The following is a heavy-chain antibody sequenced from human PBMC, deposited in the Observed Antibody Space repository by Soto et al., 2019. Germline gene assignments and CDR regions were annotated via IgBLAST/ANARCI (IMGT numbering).Heavy chain of an antibody. J-gene: IGHJ5*02. CDR2: ISYDGSNK. D-gene: IGHD6-6*01. Sequence: SGVTFSSYAMHWVRQAPGQGLEWLAVISYDGSNKYYADSVKGRFTISRDNSKNTLYLQMNSLRAEDTAVYYCAREKYSSSSGMFDPWGQGTLVTVSS. CDR3: AREKYSSSSGMFDP. CDR1: GVTFSSYA. V-gene: IGHV3-30-3*01.